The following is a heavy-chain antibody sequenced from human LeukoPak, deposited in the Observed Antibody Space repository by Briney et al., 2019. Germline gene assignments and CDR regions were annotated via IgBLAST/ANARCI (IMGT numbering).Heavy chain of an antibody. CDR1: GGSISSYY. CDR2: IYYSGST. CDR3: ARDSEDSSY. D-gene: IGHD6-6*01. V-gene: IGHV4-59*01. Sequence: PSETLSLTCAVSGGSISSYYWSWIRQPPGKGLEWIGYIYYSGSTNYNPSLKSRVTISVDTSKNQFSLKLSSVTAADTAVYYCARDSEDSSYWGQGTLVTVSS. J-gene: IGHJ4*02.